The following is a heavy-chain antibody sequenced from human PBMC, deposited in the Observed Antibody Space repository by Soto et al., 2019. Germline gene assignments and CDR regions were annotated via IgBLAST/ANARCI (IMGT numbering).Heavy chain of an antibody. D-gene: IGHD6-13*01. CDR3: ATAAYSTSWYDF. CDR2: MNPNSGNK. Sequence: ASVKVSCKASGYTYINYDINWVRQASGQGLEWMGWMNPNSGNKGYAQKFQGRFTMTRNTSISTAYMELSGLRSEDTAVYYCATAAYSTSWYDFWGQGTLVTVSS. CDR1: GYTYINYD. J-gene: IGHJ5*01. V-gene: IGHV1-8*01.